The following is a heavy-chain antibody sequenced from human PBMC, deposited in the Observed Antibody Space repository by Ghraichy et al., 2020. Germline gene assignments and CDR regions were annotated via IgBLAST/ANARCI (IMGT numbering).Heavy chain of an antibody. CDR1: GFTFSSYG. CDR3: AKDLQRIQLWFGMDV. V-gene: IGHV3-30*18. CDR2: ISYDGSNK. J-gene: IGHJ6*02. D-gene: IGHD5-18*01. Sequence: SCAASGFTFSSYGMHWVRQAPGKGLEWVAVISYDGSNKYYADSVKGRFTISRDNSKNTLYLQMNSLRAEDTAVYYCAKDLQRIQLWFGMDVWGQGTTVTVSS.